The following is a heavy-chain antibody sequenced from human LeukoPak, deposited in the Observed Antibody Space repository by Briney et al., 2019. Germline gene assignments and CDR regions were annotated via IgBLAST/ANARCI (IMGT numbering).Heavy chain of an antibody. J-gene: IGHJ4*02. D-gene: IGHD3-10*01. CDR1: GGSISNSSYY. CDR2: IYYSGST. Sequence: SETLSLTCTVSGGSISNSSYYWDWIRQPPGKGLEYIGSIYYSGSTYYNPSLKSRVTISVETSKNQFSLKLSSVTAADTAVYYCARLRGKIDYWGQGTLVTVSS. V-gene: IGHV4-39*07. CDR3: ARLRGKIDY.